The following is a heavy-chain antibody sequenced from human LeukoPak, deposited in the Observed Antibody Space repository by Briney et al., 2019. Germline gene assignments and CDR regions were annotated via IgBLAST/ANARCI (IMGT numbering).Heavy chain of an antibody. CDR3: ARSESFCNNFACFTRDDF. V-gene: IGHV1-2*02. D-gene: IGHD2/OR15-2a*01. CDR2: INPKTGGT. CDR1: GYSFTDYY. Sequence: ASVKVSCKASGYSFTDYYIHWVRQAPGQGLEWMGWINPKTGGTNLAQKFQGRVTVTGDTSINTAYMELSRLISDDTAVYYCARSESFCNNFACFTRDDFWGQGTLVTVSS. J-gene: IGHJ4*02.